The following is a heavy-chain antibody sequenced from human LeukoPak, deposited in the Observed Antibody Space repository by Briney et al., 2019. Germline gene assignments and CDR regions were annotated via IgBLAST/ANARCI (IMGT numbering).Heavy chain of an antibody. D-gene: IGHD6-19*01. Sequence: VASVKVSCKASGYTFTTYYIHWVRHAPGQGLEWMGIINPDSGSTSYAPKFQGRVTMTRDTSTSTVYMELSSLRSDDTAVYYCARSYSSGSLLYWGQGTLVTVSS. V-gene: IGHV1-46*01. CDR1: GYTFTTYY. CDR2: INPDSGST. CDR3: ARSYSSGSLLY. J-gene: IGHJ4*02.